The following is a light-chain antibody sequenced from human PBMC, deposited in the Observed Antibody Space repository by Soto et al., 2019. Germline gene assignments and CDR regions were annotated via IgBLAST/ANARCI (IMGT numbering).Light chain of an antibody. J-gene: IGLJ1*01. V-gene: IGLV2-14*01. Sequence: QSALTQPASVSGSPGESITISCTGTRSDVGSYNSIAWYQQHPGKAPRVMIYEVTNRPSGVSNRFSGSKSGNTASLTISGLQAEDEADYYCSSYTSRSTLVFGTGTKLTVL. CDR2: EVT. CDR3: SSYTSRSTLV. CDR1: RSDVGSYNS.